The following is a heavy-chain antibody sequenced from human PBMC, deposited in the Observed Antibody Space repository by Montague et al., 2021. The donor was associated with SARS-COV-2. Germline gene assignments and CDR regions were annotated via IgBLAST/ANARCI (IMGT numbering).Heavy chain of an antibody. D-gene: IGHD3-22*01. CDR3: AEDLGHYYDSSGYYYAGYFDY. CDR2: IYSGGSST. CDR1: GFTFSSYA. J-gene: IGHJ4*02. V-gene: IGHV3-23*03. Sequence: SLRLSCAASGFTFSSYAMSWVRQAPGKGLEWVSVIYSGGSSTYYADSVKGRFTISRDNSKNTLYLQMNSLRAEDTAVYYCAEDLGHYYDSSGYYYAGYFDYWGQGTLVTVSS.